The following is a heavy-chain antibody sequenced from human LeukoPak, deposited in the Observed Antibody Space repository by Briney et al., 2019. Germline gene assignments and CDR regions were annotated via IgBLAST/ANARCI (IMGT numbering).Heavy chain of an antibody. CDR2: MNPNSGNT. CDR1: GYTFTSYD. D-gene: IGHD5-18*01. Sequence: ASVTVSCKASGYTFTSYDINWVRQAPGQGLEWMGWMNPNSGNTGYAQKFQGRVTMTRNTSISTAYMELSSLRSEDTAVYYCARASLDVDTAMVYYYYGMDVWGQGTTVTVSS. V-gene: IGHV1-8*01. J-gene: IGHJ6*02. CDR3: ARASLDVDTAMVYYYYGMDV.